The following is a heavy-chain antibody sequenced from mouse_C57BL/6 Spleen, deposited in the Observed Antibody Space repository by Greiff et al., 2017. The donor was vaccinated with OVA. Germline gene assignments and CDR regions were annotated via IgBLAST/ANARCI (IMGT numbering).Heavy chain of an antibody. J-gene: IGHJ4*01. V-gene: IGHV1-62-2*01. CDR3: ARHEDDDDGDIGRYYYAMDY. CDR2: FYPGSGSI. Sequence: QVQLQQSGAELVKPGASVKLSCKASGYTFTEYTIHWVKQRSGQGLEWIGWFYPGSGSIKYNEKFKDKATLTADKSSSTVYMELSRLTSEDSAVYFCARHEDDDDGDIGRYYYAMDYWGQGTSVTVSS. CDR1: GYTFTEYT. D-gene: IGHD2-4*01.